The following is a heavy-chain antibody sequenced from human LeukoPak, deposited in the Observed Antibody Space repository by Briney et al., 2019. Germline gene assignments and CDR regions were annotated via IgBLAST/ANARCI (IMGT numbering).Heavy chain of an antibody. CDR3: ARGPRCGGDCYRNDYYYYYYMDV. CDR1: GGTFSSYA. CDR2: IIPIFGTA. D-gene: IGHD2-21*02. V-gene: IGHV1-69*13. Sequence: SVKVSCKASGGTFSSYAISWVRQAPGQGLEWMGGIIPIFGTANYAQKFQGRVTITADESTSTAYMELSSLRSEDTAVYYCARGPRCGGDCYRNDYYYYYYMDVWGKGTTVTISS. J-gene: IGHJ6*03.